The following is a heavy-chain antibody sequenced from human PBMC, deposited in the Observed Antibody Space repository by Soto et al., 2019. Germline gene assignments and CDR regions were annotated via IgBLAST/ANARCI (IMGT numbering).Heavy chain of an antibody. J-gene: IGHJ4*02. Sequence: QVQLVQSGAEVKKPGASVKVSCKASGYIFTNHYIRWVRQAPGQGLEWMGIINPSGGSTNYLQKFQGRITMTRDTSTSTVYMELSSLRSEDTAVYFFARADYYDSSGFYYDCWGQGTLVTVSS. D-gene: IGHD3-22*01. CDR2: INPSGGST. V-gene: IGHV1-46*01. CDR3: ARADYYDSSGFYYDC. CDR1: GYIFTNHY.